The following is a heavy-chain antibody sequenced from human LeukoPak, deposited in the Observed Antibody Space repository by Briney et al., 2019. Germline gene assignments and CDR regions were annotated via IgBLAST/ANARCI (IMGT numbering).Heavy chain of an antibody. Sequence: GGSLRLSCAASGFTFSSYWMSWVRQAPGKGLEWVANIKQDGSEKYFVDSVKGRFAISRDNAQNSLYLQMNSLRAEDTAVYYCASYDNVANSFEYWGQGTLVTVSS. CDR3: ASYDNVANSFEY. J-gene: IGHJ4*02. D-gene: IGHD3-16*01. CDR2: IKQDGSEK. V-gene: IGHV3-7*02. CDR1: GFTFSSYW.